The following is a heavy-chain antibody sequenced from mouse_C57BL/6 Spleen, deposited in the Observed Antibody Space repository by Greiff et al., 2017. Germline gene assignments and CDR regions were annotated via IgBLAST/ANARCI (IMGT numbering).Heavy chain of an antibody. J-gene: IGHJ2*01. CDR3: ATLGPIDY. CDR1: GYTFTSYG. V-gene: IGHV1-81*01. D-gene: IGHD4-1*01. CDR2: IYPRSGNT. Sequence: QVQLQQSGAELARPGASVKLSCKASGYTFTSYGISWVKQRTEQGLEWIGEIYPRSGNTYYNEKFKGKATLSADKSSSTAYMELRSLTSEDSAVYFCATLGPIDYWGQGTTLTVSS.